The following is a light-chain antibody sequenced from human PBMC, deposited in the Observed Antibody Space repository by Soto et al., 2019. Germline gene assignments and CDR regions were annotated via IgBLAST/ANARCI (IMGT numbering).Light chain of an antibody. CDR3: QQYDNLPYT. CDR2: DAS. J-gene: IGKJ2*01. V-gene: IGKV1-33*01. CDR1: QDISNY. Sequence: DIQMTQSPSSLSASVGDRVTITCQASQDISNYLNWYQQKPGKAPKLLIYDASNLETGVPSRFSGSVSGTDFTFSISSLQHEDIATYYCQQYDNLPYTFGQGTKLEIK.